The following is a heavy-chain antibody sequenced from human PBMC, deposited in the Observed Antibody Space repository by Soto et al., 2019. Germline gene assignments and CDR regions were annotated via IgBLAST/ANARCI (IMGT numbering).Heavy chain of an antibody. V-gene: IGHV5-10-1*01. CDR2: IDPSDSYT. D-gene: IGHD6-6*01. CDR1: GYSFTSYW. Sequence: PGESLMISCTGSGYSFTSYWISWVRQMPGKGLEWMGRIDPSDSYTNYSPSFQGHVTISADKSISTAYLQWSSLKASDTAMYYCARQRQLVYYYGMDVWGQGXTVTVSS. J-gene: IGHJ6*02. CDR3: ARQRQLVYYYGMDV.